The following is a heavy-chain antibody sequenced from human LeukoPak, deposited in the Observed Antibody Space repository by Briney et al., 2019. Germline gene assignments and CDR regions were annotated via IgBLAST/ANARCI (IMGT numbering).Heavy chain of an antibody. J-gene: IGHJ6*02. D-gene: IGHD3-3*01. Sequence: ASVKVSCKASGYTSTSYYMHWVRQAPGQGLEWMGIINPSGGSTSYAQKFQGRVTMTRDTSTSTVYMELSSLRSEDTAVYYCARDPPREFLEWYNPLDVWGQGTTVTVSS. V-gene: IGHV1-46*01. CDR2: INPSGGST. CDR1: GYTSTSYY. CDR3: ARDPPREFLEWYNPLDV.